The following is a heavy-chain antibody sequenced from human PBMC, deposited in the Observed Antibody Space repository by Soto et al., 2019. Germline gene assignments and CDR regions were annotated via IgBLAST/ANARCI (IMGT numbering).Heavy chain of an antibody. D-gene: IGHD2-2*01. CDR2: IIPSFDTA. CDR1: GGTFSSYA. CDR3: ARNHGSLVPAATGGYFYYGLDV. Sequence: QVQLVQSGAEVKKPGSSVKVSCKASGGTFSSYALSWVRQAPGQGLEWMGGIIPSFDTANYAQKLQGRVTITADESTSTGYMELSSLRSEDTAVYYCARNHGSLVPAATGGYFYYGLDVWGQGTTVIVSS. J-gene: IGHJ6*02. V-gene: IGHV1-69*01.